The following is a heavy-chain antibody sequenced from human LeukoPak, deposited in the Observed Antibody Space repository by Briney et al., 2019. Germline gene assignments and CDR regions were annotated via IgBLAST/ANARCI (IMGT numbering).Heavy chain of an antibody. Sequence: GGSLRLSCAASGFTFSSHSMNWVRQAPGKGLEWVSYISSSSSTIYYADSVKGRFTISRDTSKNTLYLQMNSLRAEDTAIYYCAKEVVPGTSRSFDYWGQGTLVTVSS. D-gene: IGHD2-2*01. CDR3: AKEVVPGTSRSFDY. CDR2: ISSSSSTI. CDR1: GFTFSSHS. J-gene: IGHJ4*02. V-gene: IGHV3-48*01.